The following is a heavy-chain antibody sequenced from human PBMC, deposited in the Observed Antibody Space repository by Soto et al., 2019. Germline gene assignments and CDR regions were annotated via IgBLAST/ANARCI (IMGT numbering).Heavy chain of an antibody. D-gene: IGHD3-16*01. Sequence: SVKVSCKASGGTFSSCAISWVRQAPGQGLEWMGGIIPIFGTANYAQKFQGRVTITADESTSTAYMELSSLRSEDTAVYYCARGFGQTPYYYYGMDVWGQGTTVTVSS. V-gene: IGHV1-69*13. J-gene: IGHJ6*02. CDR2: IIPIFGTA. CDR1: GGTFSSCA. CDR3: ARGFGQTPYYYYGMDV.